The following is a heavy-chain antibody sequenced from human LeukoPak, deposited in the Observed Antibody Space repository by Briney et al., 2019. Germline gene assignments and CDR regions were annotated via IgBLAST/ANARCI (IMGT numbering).Heavy chain of an antibody. CDR1: GFTFSSYA. CDR2: INGAGGAT. J-gene: IGHJ4*02. D-gene: IGHD6-6*01. Sequence: GGSLRLSCAASGFTFSSYAMSWVRQAPGKGLEWVSVINGAGGATYYAGSVKGRIAISRDNFKNALDLQINSLRAEDTAVYYCARAPGSLVSIAARPYYFDYWGQGTQVTVSS. V-gene: IGHV3-23*01. CDR3: ARAPGSLVSIAARPYYFDY.